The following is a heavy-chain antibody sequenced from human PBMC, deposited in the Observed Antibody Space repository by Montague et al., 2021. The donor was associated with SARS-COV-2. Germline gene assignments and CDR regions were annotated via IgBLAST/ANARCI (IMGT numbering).Heavy chain of an antibody. D-gene: IGHD3-22*01. J-gene: IGHJ2*01. V-gene: IGHV4-34*01. Sequence: SETLSLTCAVYSGSFSDYYWTWIRQPPGKGLEWIGEINHSGSINYNPSLKSRVSISVDTSKNQFSLKLTSVTAADTAVYYCARGAPTITMIVVVVTGAGWYFDLWGRGTLVTVSS. CDR3: ARGAPTITMIVVVVTGAGWYFDL. CDR1: SGSFSDYY. CDR2: INHSGSI.